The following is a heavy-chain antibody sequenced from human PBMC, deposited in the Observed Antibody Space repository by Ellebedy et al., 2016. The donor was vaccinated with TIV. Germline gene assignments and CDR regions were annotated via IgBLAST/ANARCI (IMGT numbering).Heavy chain of an antibody. Sequence: PGGSLRLSCAASGFTFSDFYLSWIRQAPGTGLEWISDISSSSVYTNYADSVKGRFTISRDNAKNSLYLQMNSLRAEDTAVYYCARERATVTDFWGQGTLVTVSS. CDR3: ARERATVTDF. V-gene: IGHV3-11*06. J-gene: IGHJ4*02. CDR1: GFTFSDFY. CDR2: ISSSSVYT. D-gene: IGHD4-17*01.